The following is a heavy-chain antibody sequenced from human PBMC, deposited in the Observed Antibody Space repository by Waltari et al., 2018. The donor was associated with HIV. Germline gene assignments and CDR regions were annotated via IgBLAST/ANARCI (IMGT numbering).Heavy chain of an antibody. CDR2: ISSDGSTT. CDR1: GFTFRSYW. J-gene: IGHJ3*02. D-gene: IGHD4-17*01. Sequence: EVQLVESGGGLVQPGGSLRLSCAASGFTFRSYWMHWVRQAPGKGLLWVSCISSDGSTTNYADSVKCRLTISRDNAKNTLYLQMNSLRADDTAVYYCARENTMTYYDALDIWGQGTMVTVSS. V-gene: IGHV3-74*01. CDR3: ARENTMTYYDALDI.